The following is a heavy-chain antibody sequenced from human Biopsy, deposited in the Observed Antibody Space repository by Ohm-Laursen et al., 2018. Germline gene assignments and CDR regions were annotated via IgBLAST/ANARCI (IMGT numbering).Heavy chain of an antibody. CDR1: GFSLSTTEVG. CDR2: IYWSGDK. CDR3: AHERRWRNFDY. J-gene: IGHJ4*02. Sequence: PTQTLTLTCTFSGFSLSTTEVGVGWIRQPPGKALEWLALIYWSGDKRYSPSLKSGLTITKDTSKSQVVLTMTNMDPVDTATYYCAHERRWRNFDYWGQGTLVTVSS. V-gene: IGHV2-5*01. D-gene: IGHD4-23*01.